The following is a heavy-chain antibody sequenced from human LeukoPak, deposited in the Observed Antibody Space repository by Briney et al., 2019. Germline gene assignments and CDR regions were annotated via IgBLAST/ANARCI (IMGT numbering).Heavy chain of an antibody. V-gene: IGHV1-2*02. D-gene: IGHD3-10*01. CDR2: INPNSRGA. CDR1: GYIFTDYY. CDR3: ARDVGPTNRDGSGSFRPDS. Sequence: ASVKVSCNASGYIFTDYYIHWVRQTPGQGLEWMGWINPNSRGASFAQKFQGRVTMTRDTSVSTAYMDLSSLRSDDTAIYFCARDVGPTNRDGSGSFRPDSWGQGTLVTVS. J-gene: IGHJ5*01.